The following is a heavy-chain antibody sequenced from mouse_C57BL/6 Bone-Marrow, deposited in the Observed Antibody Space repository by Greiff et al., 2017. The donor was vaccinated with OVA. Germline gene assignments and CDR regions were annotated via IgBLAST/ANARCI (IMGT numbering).Heavy chain of an antibody. J-gene: IGHJ3*01. Sequence: QVQLQQPGAELVKPGASVKLSCKASGYTFTSYWMHWVKQRPGQGLEWIGMIHPNSGSTNYNEKFKSKATLTVDKSSSTAYRQLSSLTSEDSAVYDCARGWLLPRAYWGQGTLVTVSA. D-gene: IGHD2-3*01. V-gene: IGHV1-64*01. CDR1: GYTFTSYW. CDR2: IHPNSGST. CDR3: ARGWLLPRAY.